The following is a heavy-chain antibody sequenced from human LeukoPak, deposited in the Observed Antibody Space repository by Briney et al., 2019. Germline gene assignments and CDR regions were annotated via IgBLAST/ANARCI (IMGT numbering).Heavy chain of an antibody. CDR1: VLTFSSYA. CDR2: ISGSGGTT. CDR3: VKVGRWQQFDLDY. D-gene: IGHD5-24*01. J-gene: IGHJ4*02. Sequence: PGRSLSLSCEVSVLTFSSYAMSCVPGAPGKGREWVSGISGSGGTTYYADSVKGRFTITRDNSKNTLYLQMNSLRAEDTAVYYCVKVGRWQQFDLDYWGQGTVVTVSS. V-gene: IGHV3-23*01.